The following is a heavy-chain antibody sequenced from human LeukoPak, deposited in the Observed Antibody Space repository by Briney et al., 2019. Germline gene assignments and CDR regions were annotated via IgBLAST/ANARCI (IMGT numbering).Heavy chain of an antibody. D-gene: IGHD6-19*01. Sequence: SETLSLTCTVSGGSIISSNYYWGWIRQPPGKGLEWIATIYYSGSTYYNPSLKSRVTISVDTSKNQFSLKLSSVTAADTAVYYCASDSSGHRRSDAFDIWGQETMVTVSS. J-gene: IGHJ3*02. CDR3: ASDSSGHRRSDAFDI. CDR1: GGSIISSNYY. V-gene: IGHV4-39*07. CDR2: IYYSGST.